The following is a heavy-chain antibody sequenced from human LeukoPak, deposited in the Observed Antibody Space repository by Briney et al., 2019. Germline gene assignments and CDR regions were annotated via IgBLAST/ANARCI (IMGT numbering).Heavy chain of an antibody. J-gene: IGHJ2*01. V-gene: IGHV3-74*01. CDR1: GFTFSGYW. CDR2: ITGDGSST. Sequence: PGGSLRLSCAASGFTFSGYWMHWVRQPPEKGLVWVSRITGDGSSTTYADSVKGRFTISRDNAKDTLYLQMISLRAEDTAVYYCARDTGWYFDLWGRGTLVTVSS. CDR3: ARDTGWYFDL. D-gene: IGHD4-17*01.